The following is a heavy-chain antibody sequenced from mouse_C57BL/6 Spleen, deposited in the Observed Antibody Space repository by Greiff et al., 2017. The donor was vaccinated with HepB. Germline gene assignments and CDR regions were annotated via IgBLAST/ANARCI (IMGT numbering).Heavy chain of an antibody. D-gene: IGHD1-1*01. V-gene: IGHV1-82*01. CDR2: IYPGDGDT. Sequence: QVQLQQSGPELVKPGASVKISCKASGYAFSSSWMNWVKQRPGKGLEWIGRIYPGDGDTNYNGKFKGKATLTADESSSTAYMQLSSLTSEDSAVYFCASLYYYGSTSYWGQGTTLTVSS. CDR3: ASLYYYGSTSY. J-gene: IGHJ2*01. CDR1: GYAFSSSW.